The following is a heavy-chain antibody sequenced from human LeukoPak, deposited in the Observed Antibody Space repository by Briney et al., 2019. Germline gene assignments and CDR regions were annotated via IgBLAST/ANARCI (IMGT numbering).Heavy chain of an antibody. Sequence: GGSLRLSCAASGFTFSSCAMSWVRQAPGKGLEWVSTVTGSGGSTSSSDSVKGRFTISRDNSKNTLDLHLSSLRVEDTAVYYCAKGPTRTTLFFFDSWGQGTLITVSS. J-gene: IGHJ4*02. CDR1: GFTFSSCA. CDR2: VTGSGGST. D-gene: IGHD2/OR15-2a*01. V-gene: IGHV3-23*01. CDR3: AKGPTRTTLFFFDS.